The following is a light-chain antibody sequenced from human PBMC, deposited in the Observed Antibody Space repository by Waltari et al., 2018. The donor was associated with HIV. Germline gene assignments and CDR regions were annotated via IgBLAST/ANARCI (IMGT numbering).Light chain of an antibody. Sequence: SYELTKPLSVSVALGQTARLSCGGSNIGTNAVHWYQQKQGQAPSLVIFNDKNRPTWVPERLSGSKSRNTATLTISGVQAGDAAVYYCQVWHYSVVFGGGTNLTVL. CDR2: NDK. V-gene: IGLV3-9*01. J-gene: IGLJ2*01. CDR1: NIGTNA. CDR3: QVWHYSVV.